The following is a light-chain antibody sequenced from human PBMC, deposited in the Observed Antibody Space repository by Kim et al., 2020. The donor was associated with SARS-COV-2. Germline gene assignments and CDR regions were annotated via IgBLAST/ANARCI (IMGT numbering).Light chain of an antibody. CDR2: EDD. J-gene: IGLJ2*01. Sequence: GKTVTISCTHSSGSIDDNYVQWYQQRPGGVPTTVIYEDDQSPSGVSDRFSGSIDNSSNSASLTISGLRTEDEADYYCQSYNRDNVIFGGGTQLTVL. CDR1: SGSIDDNY. CDR3: QSYNRDNVI. V-gene: IGLV6-57*03.